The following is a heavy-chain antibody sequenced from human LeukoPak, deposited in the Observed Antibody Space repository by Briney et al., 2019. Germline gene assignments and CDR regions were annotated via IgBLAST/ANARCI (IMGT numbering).Heavy chain of an antibody. CDR1: GFTVSSIH. J-gene: IGHJ3*02. CDR3: ARGGRGSAAVVAPRSFDI. D-gene: IGHD3-22*01. Sequence: GGSLRLSCAASGFTVSSIHMVWVRQAPGKGLEWVSVTYTGGNSYYADSVKGRFIISGDISKNTLYLQMNSLRAEDSALYYCARGGRGSAAVVAPRSFDIWGQGTMVTVSS. CDR2: TYTGGNS. V-gene: IGHV3-53*01.